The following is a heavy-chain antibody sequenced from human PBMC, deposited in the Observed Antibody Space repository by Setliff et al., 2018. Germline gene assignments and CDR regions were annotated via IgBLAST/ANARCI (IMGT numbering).Heavy chain of an antibody. D-gene: IGHD5-18*01. Sequence: ASVKVSCKASGGTFNNYALSWVRQAPGQGLEWMGIINPSGGSTSYAQKFQGRVTMTRDTSTSTVYMELSSLRSEDTAVYYCARKGLDYSLHFDYWGQGTLVTVSS. CDR1: GGTFNNYA. J-gene: IGHJ4*02. V-gene: IGHV1-46*02. CDR3: ARKGLDYSLHFDY. CDR2: INPSGGST.